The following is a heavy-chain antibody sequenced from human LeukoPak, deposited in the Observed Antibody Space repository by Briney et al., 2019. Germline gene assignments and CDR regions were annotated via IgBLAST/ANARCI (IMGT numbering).Heavy chain of an antibody. Sequence: GGSLRLSCAASGFTFYNYAMTWVRQAPGRGVEWVAAMSANGDTTYYADSVRGRSTISRDNFKNTLYLEMNSLRAEDTAVYYCAKRSTQTTPSNYIYFYMDVWGKGTTVTVS. CDR1: GFTFYNYA. J-gene: IGHJ6*03. CDR2: MSANGDTT. CDR3: AKRSTQTTPSNYIYFYMDV. D-gene: IGHD4-11*01. V-gene: IGHV3-23*01.